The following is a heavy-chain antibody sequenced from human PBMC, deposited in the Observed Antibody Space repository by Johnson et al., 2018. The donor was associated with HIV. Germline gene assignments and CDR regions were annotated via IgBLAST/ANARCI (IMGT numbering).Heavy chain of an antibody. J-gene: IGHJ3*02. CDR3: AKDRWGGLLQNAFDI. CDR2: ISGSGGST. D-gene: IGHD1-26*01. V-gene: IGHV3-23*04. CDR1: GFTFSSYA. Sequence: VQLVESGGGLVQPGGSLRLSCAASGFTFSSYAMSWVRQAPGKGLEWVSAISGSGGSTYYEDSVTGPFTISRDNSNNTLYLQMNSRRAEETAVDYCAKDRWGGLLQNAFDIWGQGTMVTVSS.